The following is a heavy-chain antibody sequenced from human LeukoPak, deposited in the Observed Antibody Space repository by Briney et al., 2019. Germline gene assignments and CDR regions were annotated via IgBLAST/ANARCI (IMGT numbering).Heavy chain of an antibody. CDR3: ATGHCTRSSCYR. D-gene: IGHD2-2*02. V-gene: IGHV3-48*02. J-gene: IGHJ4*02. CDR2: ISSSSSGI. Sequence: GGSLRLSCAASGFTFSSYSMNWVRQAPGKGLEWVSYISSSSSGIYYADSVKGRFTISRDNDKNSLYLQMNSLRDEDTAVYYCATGHCTRSSCYRWGQGILVTVSS. CDR1: GFTFSSYS.